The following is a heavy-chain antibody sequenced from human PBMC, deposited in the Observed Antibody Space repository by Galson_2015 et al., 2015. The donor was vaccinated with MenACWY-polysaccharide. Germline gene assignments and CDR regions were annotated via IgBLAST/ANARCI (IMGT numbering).Heavy chain of an antibody. CDR2: MCSNGGA. V-gene: IGHV4-61*01. D-gene: IGHD1-26*01. CDR1: GASALRTTDF. Sequence: GPGLARHTATLSLTCSVSGASALRTTDFWSWLRQHPGEGLEWMGFMCSNGGANRNPSLKSRVTISIDTSKNQYSLRLNSVTAADTAMYYCARDPTYSGSFGWFDSWGQGTLVTVSP. CDR3: ARDPTYSGSFGWFDS. J-gene: IGHJ5*01.